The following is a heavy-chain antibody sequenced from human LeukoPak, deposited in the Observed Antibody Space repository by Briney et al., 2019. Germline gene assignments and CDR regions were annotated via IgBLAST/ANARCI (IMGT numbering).Heavy chain of an antibody. CDR3: ARNYYDSSGYYSSYYYYMDV. D-gene: IGHD3-22*01. V-gene: IGHV3-30*02. CDR2: IRYDGSNK. Sequence: GGSLRLSCAASGFTFSSYGMHWVRQAPGKGLEWVAFIRYDGSNKYYADSVKGRFTISRDNSKNTLYLQMNSLRAEDTAVYYCARNYYDSSGYYSSYYYYMDVWGKGTPVTISS. CDR1: GFTFSSYG. J-gene: IGHJ6*03.